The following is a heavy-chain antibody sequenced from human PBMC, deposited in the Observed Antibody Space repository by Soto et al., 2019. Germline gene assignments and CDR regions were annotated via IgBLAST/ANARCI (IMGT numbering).Heavy chain of an antibody. CDR3: ARGLEYYYDSSGYYYPNAFDI. CDR2: INAGNGNT. CDR1: GYNFTSYA. D-gene: IGHD3-22*01. V-gene: IGHV1-3*01. J-gene: IGHJ3*02. Sequence: ASVKISCKASGYNFTSYAMHRVRQAPGQRLEWMGWINAGNGNTKYSQKFQGRVTITRDTSASTAYMELSSLRSEDTAVFYCARGLEYYYDSSGYYYPNAFDIWGQGKMVTVSS.